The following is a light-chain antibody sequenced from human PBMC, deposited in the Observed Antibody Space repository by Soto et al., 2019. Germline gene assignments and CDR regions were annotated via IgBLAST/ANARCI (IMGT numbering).Light chain of an antibody. Sequence: LTQPPSASGSPGQSVAISRTGTSSDVGGYNYVSWYQQHPGKAPKLMIYEVNKRPSGVPDRFSGSKSGNTASLTVSGLQAEDEADYYCSSYAGSSNVFGTGTKVTVL. CDR2: EVN. V-gene: IGLV2-8*01. J-gene: IGLJ1*01. CDR1: SSDVGGYNY. CDR3: SSYAGSSNV.